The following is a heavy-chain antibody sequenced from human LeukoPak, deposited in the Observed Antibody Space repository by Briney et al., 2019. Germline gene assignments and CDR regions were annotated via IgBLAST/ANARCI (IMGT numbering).Heavy chain of an antibody. CDR2: INHSGST. V-gene: IGHV4-34*01. CDR3: VRCTYYYDSSGYYYGRYYYYYMDV. D-gene: IGHD3-22*01. Sequence: SETLSLTCAVYGGSFSGYCWSWIRQPPGKGLEWIGEINHSGSTNYNPSLKSRVTISVDTSKNQFSLKLSSVTAADTAVYYCVRCTYYYDSSGYYYGRYYYYYMDVWGKGTTVTVSS. J-gene: IGHJ6*03. CDR1: GGSFSGYC.